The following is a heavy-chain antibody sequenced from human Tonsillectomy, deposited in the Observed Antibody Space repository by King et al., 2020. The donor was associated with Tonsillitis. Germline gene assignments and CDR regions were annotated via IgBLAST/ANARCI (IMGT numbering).Heavy chain of an antibody. CDR3: AGARIAVAGTDAFDI. J-gene: IGHJ3*02. CDR2: INPNSGGT. CDR1: GYTFTGYY. D-gene: IGHD6-19*01. Sequence: QLVQSGAEVKKPGASVKVSCKASGYTFTGYYMHWVRQAPGQGLEWMGWINPNSGGTNYAQKFQGRVTMTRDTSISTAYMELRRLSYADTAVYYCAGARIAVAGTDAFDIWGQGTMVTVSS. V-gene: IGHV1-2*02.